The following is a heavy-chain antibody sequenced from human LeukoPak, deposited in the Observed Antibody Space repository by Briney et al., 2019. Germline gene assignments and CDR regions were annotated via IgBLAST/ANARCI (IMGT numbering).Heavy chain of an antibody. V-gene: IGHV3-23*01. CDR3: ATLGWCHKYLVACGSSEY. D-gene: IGHD2-21*01. J-gene: IGHJ4*02. CDR1: GFTFSSYA. CDR2: ISGSGGST. Sequence: QSGGSLRLSCAASGFTFSSYAMSWVRQAPGKGLEWVSAISGSGGSTYYADSVRGRFTISRDNSKNTLYLQMSSLRSEDTAVYYCATLGWCHKYLVACGSSEYWGQGTLVTVSS.